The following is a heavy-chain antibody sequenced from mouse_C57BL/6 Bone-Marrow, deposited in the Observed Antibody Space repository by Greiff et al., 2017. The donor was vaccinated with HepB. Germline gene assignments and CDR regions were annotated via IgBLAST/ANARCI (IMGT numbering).Heavy chain of an antibody. D-gene: IGHD1-1*01. CDR2: IHPNSGST. CDR1: GYTFTSYW. Sequence: QVQLQQPGAELVKPGASVKLSCKASGYTFTSYWMHWVKQRPGQGLEWIGMIHPNSGSTNYNEKFKSKATLTVDKSSSTAYMQRSSLTSEDSAVYYCARQSEITTVEDYWGQGTTLTVSS. V-gene: IGHV1-64*01. CDR3: ARQSEITTVEDY. J-gene: IGHJ2*01.